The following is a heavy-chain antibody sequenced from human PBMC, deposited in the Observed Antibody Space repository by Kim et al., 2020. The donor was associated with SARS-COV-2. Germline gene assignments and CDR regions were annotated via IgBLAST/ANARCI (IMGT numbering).Heavy chain of an antibody. CDR3: AKRRTTGWLREDFDF. CDR2: ISGSGQST. V-gene: IGHV3-23*01. Sequence: GGSLRLSCVAYGFTFTTFGMSWVRQSPGKGLEWVSVISGSGQSTYYIDSVKGRFTVSRDNSKNTVYLHMTGLTAGDTAIYYCAKRRTTGWLREDFDFWGQGTLVTVSS. CDR1: GFTFTTFG. D-gene: IGHD6-19*01. J-gene: IGHJ4*02.